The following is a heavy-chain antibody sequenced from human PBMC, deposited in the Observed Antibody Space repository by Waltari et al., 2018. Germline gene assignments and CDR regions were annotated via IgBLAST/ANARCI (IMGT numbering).Heavy chain of an antibody. CDR3: ARRWGHGDYVLDY. CDR1: GYSISSGYY. J-gene: IGHJ4*02. CDR2: IYHSGST. D-gene: IGHD4-17*01. Sequence: QVQLQESGPGLVKPSETLSLTCAVSGYSISSGYYWGWIRQPPGKGLEWIGSIYHSGSTYYNPSLKSRVTISVDTSKNQFSLKLSSVTAADTAVYYCARRWGHGDYVLDYWGQGTLVTVSS. V-gene: IGHV4-38-2*01.